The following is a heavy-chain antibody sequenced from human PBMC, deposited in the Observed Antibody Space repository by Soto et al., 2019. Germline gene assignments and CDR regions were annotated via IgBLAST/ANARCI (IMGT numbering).Heavy chain of an antibody. CDR3: ARGVYNAMDV. CDR1: GYTFTSHY. V-gene: IGHV1-46*03. CDR2: INPSGGSP. Sequence: ASVKVSCKASGYTFTSHYVHCVRQAPGQGLEWMGIINPSGGSPSYAQKFQGRVTMTRDTSTSTVYMELISLRSEDTAVFYCARGVYNAMDVWGQGTPVTVSS. D-gene: IGHD3-10*01. J-gene: IGHJ6*02.